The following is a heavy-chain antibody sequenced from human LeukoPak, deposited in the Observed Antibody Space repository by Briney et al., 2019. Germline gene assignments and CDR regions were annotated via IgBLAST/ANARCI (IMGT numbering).Heavy chain of an antibody. J-gene: IGHJ4*02. CDR1: GGSISSYY. V-gene: IGHV4-59*01. CDR3: ASHDLGFGGGGFDY. D-gene: IGHD3-10*01. CDR2: IYYSGST. Sequence: SETLSLTCTVSGGSISSYYWSWIRQPPGKGLEWIGYIYYSGSTNYNPSLKSRVTISVDTSKNQFSLKLSSVTAADTAVYYCASHDLGFGGGGFDYWGQGTLVTVSS.